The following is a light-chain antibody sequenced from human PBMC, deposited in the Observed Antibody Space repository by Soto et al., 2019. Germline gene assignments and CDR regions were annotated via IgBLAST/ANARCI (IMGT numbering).Light chain of an antibody. J-gene: IGKJ2*01. CDR1: QSVSSN. CDR2: GAS. V-gene: IGKV3-15*01. Sequence: EIVMKQSAATLSLSPGERATLSCRASQSVSSNLAWYQQKPGQAPRLLIYGASTKATGIPARFSGSGSGTEFTLTISSLQSENCAVYYFLQYNTWPYTFGQGTKLEIK. CDR3: LQYNTWPYT.